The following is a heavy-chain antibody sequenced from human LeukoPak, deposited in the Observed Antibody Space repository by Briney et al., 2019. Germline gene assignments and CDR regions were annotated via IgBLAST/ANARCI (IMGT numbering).Heavy chain of an antibody. CDR2: ISYDGSNK. D-gene: IGHD3-16*01. V-gene: IGHV3-30*18. Sequence: PGGSLRLSCAASGFTFSSYGMHWVRQAPGKGLEWVAVISYDGSNKYYADSVKGRFTISRDNSKNTLYLQMNSLRAEDTAVYYCAKARGGHRYFDYWGQGTLVTVSS. CDR1: GFTFSSYG. CDR3: AKARGGHRYFDY. J-gene: IGHJ4*02.